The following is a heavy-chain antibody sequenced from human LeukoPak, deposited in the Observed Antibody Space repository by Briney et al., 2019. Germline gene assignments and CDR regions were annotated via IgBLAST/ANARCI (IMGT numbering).Heavy chain of an antibody. J-gene: IGHJ6*02. CDR1: GGSISSYY. V-gene: IGHV4-59*01. CDR2: IYYSGST. CDR3: ARDSGVPGSHTAYYYYSGMDV. Sequence: SETLSLTCTVSGGSISSYYWSWIRQPPGKGLEWIGYIYYSGSTNYNPSLKSRVTISVDTSKNQFSLKLSSVTAADTAVYYCARDSGVPGSHTAYYYYSGMDVWGQGTTVTVSS. D-gene: IGHD2-2*01.